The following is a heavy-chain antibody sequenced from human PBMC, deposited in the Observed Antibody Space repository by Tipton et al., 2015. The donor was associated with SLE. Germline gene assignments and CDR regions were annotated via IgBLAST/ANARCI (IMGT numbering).Heavy chain of an antibody. CDR3: ARGRDRDREDAFDI. Sequence: TLSLTCTVSGGSISSYYWSWIRQPPGKGLEWIGYIYYRGSTNYNPSLKSRVTISVDTSKNQFSLKLSSVTAADTAVYYCARGRDRDREDAFDIWGQGTMVTVSS. J-gene: IGHJ3*02. CDR2: IYYRGST. V-gene: IGHV4-59*01. CDR1: GGSISSYY. D-gene: IGHD5-24*01.